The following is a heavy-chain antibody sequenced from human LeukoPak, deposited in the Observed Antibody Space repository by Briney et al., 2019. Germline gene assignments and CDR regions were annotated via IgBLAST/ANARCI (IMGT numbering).Heavy chain of an antibody. V-gene: IGHV4-59*01. CDR3: ARDRTRDGYNYGGSSYYYGLDV. J-gene: IGHJ6*02. CDR1: GVPITTFY. Sequence: ASETLSLTCTVSGVPITTFYWSWIPQPPGKGLEWIGSVSYAGSTNYNPSLKSRVTLSIDTSNNQFSLRLSSVTTADTGLYFCARDRTRDGYNYGGSSYYYGLDVWGRGTTVSVSS. CDR2: VSYAGST. D-gene: IGHD5-24*01.